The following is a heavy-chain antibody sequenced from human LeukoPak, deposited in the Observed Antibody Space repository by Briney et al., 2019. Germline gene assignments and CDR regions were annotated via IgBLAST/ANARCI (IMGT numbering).Heavy chain of an antibody. CDR2: ISGDSSHI. J-gene: IGHJ4*02. D-gene: IGHD4-23*01. Sequence: GGSLRLSCAASGFTFSSYSMNWVRQAPGKGLEWVSSISGDSSHIYYADSVKGRFTIPRDNAENSLYLQMNGLRTEDTAIYYCARDTYSRWQTDYWGQGTLVTVSS. V-gene: IGHV3-21*01. CDR3: ARDTYSRWQTDY. CDR1: GFTFSSYS.